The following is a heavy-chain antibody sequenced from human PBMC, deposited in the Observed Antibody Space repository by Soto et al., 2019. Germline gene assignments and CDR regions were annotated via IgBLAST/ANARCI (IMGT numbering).Heavy chain of an antibody. CDR1: GGFVSSGNYY. V-gene: IGHV4-34*01. Sequence: QEQLQQWGAGLLKPSETLSLTCAVYGGFVSSGNYYWSWIRQPPGKGLEWIGEMSHSGGTHFHPSLKRRVTISVDTSKNQFSLKMSSVTAADKALYYCARVERGTATTVVDAFDIWGPGTMVTVSS. J-gene: IGHJ3*02. D-gene: IGHD1-1*01. CDR2: MSHSGGT. CDR3: ARVERGTATTVVDAFDI.